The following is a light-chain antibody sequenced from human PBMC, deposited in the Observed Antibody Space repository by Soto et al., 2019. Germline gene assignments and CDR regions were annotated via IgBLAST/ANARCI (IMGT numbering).Light chain of an antibody. J-gene: IGKJ1*01. CDR1: QSISSW. Sequence: DIQMTQSPSTLSASVGDRVTLTCRASQSISSWLAWYQQKPGKAPKLLIYKASSLESGVPSRFSGSGSGTEFTLTISSLPPDDFAXXXXXXXXXLWAFGQGTKGDIK. CDR3: XXXXXLWA. CDR2: KAS. V-gene: IGKV1-5*03.